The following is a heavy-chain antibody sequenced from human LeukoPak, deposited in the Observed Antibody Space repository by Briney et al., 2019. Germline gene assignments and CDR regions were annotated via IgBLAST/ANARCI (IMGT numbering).Heavy chain of an antibody. V-gene: IGHV4-59*02. CDR3: ARFGVDYDMGV. CDR2: IYYSGKA. J-gene: IGHJ6*02. D-gene: IGHD3-16*01. CDR1: GGSVNNYY. Sequence: SETLSLTCSVSGGSVNNYYWTWIRQPPGKGREWIGQIYYSGKADYNPSLKSRITISVDTSKNQISLRVNSVTAADTAVYYCARFGVDYDMGVWGQGTTVSVFS.